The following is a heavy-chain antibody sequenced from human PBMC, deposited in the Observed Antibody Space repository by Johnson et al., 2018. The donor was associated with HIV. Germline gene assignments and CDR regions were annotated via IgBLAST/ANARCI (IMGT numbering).Heavy chain of an antibody. CDR1: GFTFSSYW. Sequence: VQLVESGGGLVQPGRSLRLSCAASGFTFSSYWMSWVRQAPGKGQEWVTNIKQDGSEKYYVDSVKGRFTVSRDNAKTSLYLQMNRLRAEDTAVYYCARAPYYYDSSGEGAFDIWGQGTLVTVSS. CDR2: IKQDGSEK. D-gene: IGHD3-22*01. V-gene: IGHV3-7*05. J-gene: IGHJ3*02. CDR3: ARAPYYYDSSGEGAFDI.